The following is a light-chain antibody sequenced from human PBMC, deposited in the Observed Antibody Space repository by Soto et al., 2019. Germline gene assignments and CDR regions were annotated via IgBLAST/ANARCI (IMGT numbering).Light chain of an antibody. CDR2: DAS. J-gene: IGKJ4*01. Sequence: IVLTQSPGTLSLSPWERATLSCRASQSVSSSYLAWYQQQPGQAPRLLIYDASKTTTDIPPRFSGGGSGTDFTLTISSLEPEDFAVYYCQQFNNWPLTFGGGTKVDIK. CDR1: QSVSSSY. V-gene: IGKV3-11*01. CDR3: QQFNNWPLT.